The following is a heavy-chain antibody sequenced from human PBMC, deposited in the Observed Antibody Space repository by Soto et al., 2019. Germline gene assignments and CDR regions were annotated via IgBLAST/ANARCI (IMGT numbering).Heavy chain of an antibody. Sequence: QVQLQESGPGLVKPSQTLSLTCPVSGGSIRTGAYYWYWVRQRPGLGLECIGYIYYSGSTYYNPSLKSRVSITVDTSNNQFSLKLSSVTAADTAVYYCATNGDSYDGSGPKYFQHWGQGTLVTVSS. J-gene: IGHJ1*01. D-gene: IGHD3-22*01. CDR1: GGSIRTGAYY. CDR3: ATNGDSYDGSGPKYFQH. CDR2: IYYSGST. V-gene: IGHV4-31*03.